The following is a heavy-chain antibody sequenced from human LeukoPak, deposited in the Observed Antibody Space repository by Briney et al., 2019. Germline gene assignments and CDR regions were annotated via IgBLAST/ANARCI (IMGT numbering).Heavy chain of an antibody. J-gene: IGHJ5*02. CDR3: ARGGNYFRFDP. CDR2: ISAYNGNT. V-gene: IGHV1-18*01. D-gene: IGHD1-26*01. CDR1: GYTFTNYI. Sequence: ASVKVSCKASGYTFTNYIISWVRQPPAQGLEWMGWISAYNGNTNYAQKLQGRVTMTTDTSTATAYMELRSLRSDDTAVYYCARGGNYFRFDPWGQGTLVTVSS.